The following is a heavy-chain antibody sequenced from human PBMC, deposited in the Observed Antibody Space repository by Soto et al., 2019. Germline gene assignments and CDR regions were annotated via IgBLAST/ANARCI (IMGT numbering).Heavy chain of an antibody. V-gene: IGHV3-30-3*01. Sequence: PGGSLRLSCAASGFTFSSYAMHWVRQAPGKGLEWVAVISYDGSNKYYADSVKGRFTISRDNSKNTLYLQMNSLRVEDTAPYYCARDRLDVVVPAAILAYWGQGTLVTLSS. J-gene: IGHJ4*02. CDR2: ISYDGSNK. CDR1: GFTFSSYA. CDR3: ARDRLDVVVPAAILAY. D-gene: IGHD2-2*02.